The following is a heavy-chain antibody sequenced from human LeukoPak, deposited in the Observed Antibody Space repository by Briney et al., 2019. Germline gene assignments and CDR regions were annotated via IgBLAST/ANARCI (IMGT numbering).Heavy chain of an antibody. D-gene: IGHD3-22*01. J-gene: IGHJ4*02. CDR3: AKSRGSGYYPTFDY. V-gene: IGHV4-39*01. CDR1: GGSISSSSYY. Sequence: TPSETLSLTCTVSGGSISSSSYYWGWIRQPPGKGLEWIGSIYYSGSTYYNPSLKSRVTISVDTSKNQFSLKLSSVTAADTAVYYCAKSRGSGYYPTFDYWGQGTLVTVSS. CDR2: IYYSGST.